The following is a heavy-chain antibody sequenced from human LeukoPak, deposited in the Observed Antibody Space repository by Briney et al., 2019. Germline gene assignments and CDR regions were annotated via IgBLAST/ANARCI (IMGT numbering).Heavy chain of an antibody. CDR1: GFTFSSYA. CDR3: ARDHYSYMDV. J-gene: IGHJ6*03. Sequence: PGGSLRLSCAASGFTFSSYAMSWVRQAPGKGLEWVSFISGSGGSTYYVDSVKGRFTISRDNSKNTLYLQMNSLRAEDTAVYYCARDHYSYMDVWGKGTTVTVSS. CDR2: ISGSGGST. V-gene: IGHV3-23*01.